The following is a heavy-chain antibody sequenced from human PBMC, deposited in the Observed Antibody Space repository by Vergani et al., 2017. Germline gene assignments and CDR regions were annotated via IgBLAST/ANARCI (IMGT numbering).Heavy chain of an antibody. V-gene: IGHV3-30*02. J-gene: IGHJ4*02. CDR2: IRYDGSRR. CDR1: GFIFSSHG. CDR3: VKGKGTFEN. Sequence: QVQLVEWGGGVVQPGGSLRLSCTSSGFIFSSHGMHWVRQAPGKGLEWVAFIRYDGSRRDYGGSVKGRFTISRDNSKNMVYIQMNSLRPEVTAVYYCVKGKGTFENWGQGTMVTVSS. D-gene: IGHD1-7*01.